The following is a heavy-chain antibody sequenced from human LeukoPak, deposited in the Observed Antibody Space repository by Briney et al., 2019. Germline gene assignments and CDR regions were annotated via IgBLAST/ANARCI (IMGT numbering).Heavy chain of an antibody. CDR2: INRSGST. V-gene: IGHV4-34*01. J-gene: IGHJ6*02. D-gene: IGHD3-22*01. CDR1: GGSFSGYY. CDR3: AREEKYYYDSSGYYPGYYYYGMDV. Sequence: SETLSLTCAVYGGSFSGYYWSWIRQPPGKGLEWIGEINRSGSTNYNPSLKSRVTISVDTSKNQFSLKLSSVTAADTAVYYCAREEKYYYDSSGYYPGYYYYGMDVWGQGTTVTVSS.